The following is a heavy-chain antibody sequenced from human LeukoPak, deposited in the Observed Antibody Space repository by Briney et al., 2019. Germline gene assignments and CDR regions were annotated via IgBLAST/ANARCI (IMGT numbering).Heavy chain of an antibody. Sequence: GGSLRLSCAASGFTATSNYMSWVRQAPGKGLEWVSIIYTGTTTYYADSVKGRFTISRDNSKNTLYLQMSSLRAEDTAVYYCARETGRSSDYWSQGTLVTVSS. V-gene: IGHV3-66*01. CDR2: IYTGTTT. CDR1: GFTATSNY. CDR3: ARETGRSSDY. D-gene: IGHD6-6*01. J-gene: IGHJ4*02.